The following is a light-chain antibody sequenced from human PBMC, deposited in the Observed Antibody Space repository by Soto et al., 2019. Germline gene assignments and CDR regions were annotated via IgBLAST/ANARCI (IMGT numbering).Light chain of an antibody. CDR1: QSVSNN. CDR2: RAS. Sequence: EIVLTQSPGTLSLSPGERATLSCRASQSVSNNLAWYQQRPGQAPRLLIYRASTRATGVPARFSASGSGTEFTLTISSLQSEDSAIYYCHQYSNWPPWTFGPGTKVDIK. J-gene: IGKJ1*01. V-gene: IGKV3-15*01. CDR3: HQYSNWPPWT.